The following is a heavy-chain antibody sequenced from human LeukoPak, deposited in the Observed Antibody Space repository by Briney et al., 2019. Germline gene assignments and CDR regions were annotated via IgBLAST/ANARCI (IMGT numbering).Heavy chain of an antibody. CDR2: ISASGHST. J-gene: IGHJ4*02. CDR1: GFTFSNYA. V-gene: IGHV3-23*01. CDR3: TRDRRNMAFDY. D-gene: IGHD2/OR15-2a*01. Sequence: GGSLRLSCEASGFTFSNYAMIWVRQSPGKRLEWVSGISASGHSTWHADSVRGRFTISRDNSKNTMWLQMNSLRVDDTAVYYCTRDRRNMAFDYWGQGTLVTVSS.